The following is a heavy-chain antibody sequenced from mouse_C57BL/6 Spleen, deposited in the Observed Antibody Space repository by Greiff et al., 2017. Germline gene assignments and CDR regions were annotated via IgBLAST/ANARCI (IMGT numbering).Heavy chain of an antibody. CDR1: GYTFTSYG. Sequence: QVQLKESGAELARPGASVKLSCKASGYTFTSYGISWVKQRTGQGLEWIGAIYPRSGNTYYNEKFKGKATLTADKSSSTAYMELRSLTSEDSAVYFCARSAPGGAMDYWGQGTSVTVSS. CDR2: IYPRSGNT. CDR3: ARSAPGGAMDY. J-gene: IGHJ4*01. V-gene: IGHV1-81*01.